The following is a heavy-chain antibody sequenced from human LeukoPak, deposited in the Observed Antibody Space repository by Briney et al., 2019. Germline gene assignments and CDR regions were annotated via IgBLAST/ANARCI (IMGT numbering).Heavy chain of an antibody. CDR3: ARGSYYYGMDV. CDR2: VNHSGST. V-gene: IGHV4-34*01. J-gene: IGHJ6*02. CDR1: DESLSGYY. Sequence: SETLSLTCAVYDESLSGYYWNWIRQPTGKGLEWIGEVNHSGSTNYNPSLKSRVTISVDTSKNQFSLKVSSVTAADTAVYYCARGSYYYGMDVWGQGTTVTVSS.